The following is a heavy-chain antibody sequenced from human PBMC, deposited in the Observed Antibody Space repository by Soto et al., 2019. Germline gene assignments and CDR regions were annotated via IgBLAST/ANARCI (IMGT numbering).Heavy chain of an antibody. CDR3: AGSTNYYLYYFDY. CDR1: VFSVSVNY. V-gene: IGHV3-53*01. D-gene: IGHD3-22*01. Sequence: GGSLLLSCASSVFSVSVNYMSWVRQAPGKGPEWISVIHSGGDTNYADSVKGRFTISRDKSKNTLYLQMSSLRAEDTAVYYCAGSTNYYLYYFDYWGQGTMVTVSS. J-gene: IGHJ4*02. CDR2: IHSGGDT.